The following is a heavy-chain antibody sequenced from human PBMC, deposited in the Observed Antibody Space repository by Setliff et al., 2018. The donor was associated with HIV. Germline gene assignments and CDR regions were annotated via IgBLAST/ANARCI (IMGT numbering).Heavy chain of an antibody. J-gene: IGHJ3*02. V-gene: IGHV5-51*01. CDR2: IHPGDSNT. CDR1: GYSFTSYW. CDR3: ARPSSGFAFDI. D-gene: IGHD3-22*01. Sequence: PGESLKISCKGSGYSFTSYWIGWVRQMPGKGLEWMGIIHPGDSNTRYSPSFQGLVTISADKSITTAYLQWSSLKASDTAMYYCARPSSGFAFDIWGQGTMVTVSS.